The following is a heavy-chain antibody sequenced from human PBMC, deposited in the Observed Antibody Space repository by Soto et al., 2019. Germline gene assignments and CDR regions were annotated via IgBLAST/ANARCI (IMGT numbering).Heavy chain of an antibody. Sequence: GGSLRLSCAASGFTFSSYWMNWVRQAPGKGLERVANIKQDGSAKYYVDSVKGRFTIYRDNAKNSLYLQMNSLRDEDTAVYYCARDRGYSYGPRNYYYGMDVWGQGTTVTVSS. D-gene: IGHD5-18*01. CDR1: GFTFSSYW. CDR3: ARDRGYSYGPRNYYYGMDV. J-gene: IGHJ6*02. CDR2: IKQDGSAK. V-gene: IGHV3-7*01.